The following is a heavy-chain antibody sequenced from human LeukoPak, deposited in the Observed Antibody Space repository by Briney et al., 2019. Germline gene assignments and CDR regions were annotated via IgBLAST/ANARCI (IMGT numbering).Heavy chain of an antibody. J-gene: IGHJ4*02. D-gene: IGHD2-2*01. CDR2: MNEYGSEK. V-gene: IGHV3-7*01. Sequence: GGSLRLSCAASGFTFSNYWINWVRQAPGKGLEWVANMNEYGSEKYYVDSVRGRLTISRDNAENSLFLHMNSLRVEDTAVYRCARVLYGSRVNVIDSWGPGTLVTVSS. CDR1: GFTFSNYW. CDR3: ARVLYGSRVNVIDS.